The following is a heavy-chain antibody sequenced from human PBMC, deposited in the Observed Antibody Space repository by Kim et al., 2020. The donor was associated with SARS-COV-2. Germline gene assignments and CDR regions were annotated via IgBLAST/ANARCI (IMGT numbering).Heavy chain of an antibody. CDR2: IYYSGST. CDR3: ARERRNPWVRSSKDNWFDP. Sequence: SETLSLTCTVSGGSISSYYWSWIRQPPGKGLEWIGYIYYSGSTNYNPSLKSRVTISVDTSKNQFSLKLSSVTAADTAVYYCARERRNPWVRSSKDNWFDPWGQGTLVTVSS. CDR1: GGSISSYY. D-gene: IGHD4-17*01. J-gene: IGHJ5*02. V-gene: IGHV4-59*01.